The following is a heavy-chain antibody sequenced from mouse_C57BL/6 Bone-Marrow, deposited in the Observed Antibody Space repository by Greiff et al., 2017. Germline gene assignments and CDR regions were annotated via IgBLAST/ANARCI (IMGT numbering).Heavy chain of an antibody. CDR3: ARHNDYDGAWFAY. J-gene: IGHJ3*01. CDR2: ISSGGSYT. CDR1: GFTFSSYG. D-gene: IGHD2-4*01. V-gene: IGHV5-6*02. Sequence: DVKLVESGGDLVKPGGSLKLSCAASGFTFSSYGMSWVRQTPDKRLEWVATISSGGSYTYYPDSVKGRFTISRDNAKNTLYLQMSSLKSEDTAMYYCARHNDYDGAWFAYWGQGTLVTVSA.